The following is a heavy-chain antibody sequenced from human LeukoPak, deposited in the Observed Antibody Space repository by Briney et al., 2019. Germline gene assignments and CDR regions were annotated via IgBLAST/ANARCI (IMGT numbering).Heavy chain of an antibody. V-gene: IGHV3-48*03. Sequence: GGSLRLSCAASGFTFSSYEMNWVRQAPGKGLEWVSYISSSGSTIYYADSVKGRFSISRDNAKNSLYLQMNSLRAEDTALYYCARGIAARPDYYYYYMDVWGKGTTVTVSS. CDR3: ARGIAARPDYYYYYMDV. J-gene: IGHJ6*03. CDR1: GFTFSSYE. D-gene: IGHD6-6*01. CDR2: ISSSGSTI.